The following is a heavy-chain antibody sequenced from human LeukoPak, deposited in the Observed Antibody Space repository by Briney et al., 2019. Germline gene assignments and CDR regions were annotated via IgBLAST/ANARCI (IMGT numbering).Heavy chain of an antibody. CDR1: GFTFSSYA. CDR2: ISDSGSNT. Sequence: GGSLRFSCAASGFTFSSYAMSWVRQAPGKGLEWDSVISDSGSNTFYAASVKGRFSISRDNSKNTLFLQMNSLRAEDTALYYCAKGKSGSCYSGIDNWGQGTLVTVSS. J-gene: IGHJ4*02. D-gene: IGHD2-15*01. V-gene: IGHV3-23*01. CDR3: AKGKSGSCYSGIDN.